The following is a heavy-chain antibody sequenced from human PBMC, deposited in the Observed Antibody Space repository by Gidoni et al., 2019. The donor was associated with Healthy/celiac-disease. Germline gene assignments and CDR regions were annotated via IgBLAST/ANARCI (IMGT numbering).Heavy chain of an antibody. CDR2: IRGSGGST. V-gene: IGHV3-23*01. D-gene: IGHD5-12*01. J-gene: IGHJ3*02. Sequence: EVQLLESGGGLVQPGGSLRLSCAASGFTFSSYAMSWVRQAPGKGLEWVSAIRGSGGSTYYADSVKGRFTISRDNSKNTLYLQMNSLRAEDTAVYYCAKDGDGYPDAFDIWGQGTMVTVSS. CDR1: GFTFSSYA. CDR3: AKDGDGYPDAFDI.